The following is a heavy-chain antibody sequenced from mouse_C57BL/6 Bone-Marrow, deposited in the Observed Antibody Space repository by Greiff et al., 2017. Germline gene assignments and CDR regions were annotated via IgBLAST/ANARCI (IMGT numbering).Heavy chain of an antibody. Sequence: VQLQQSGPVLVKPGASVKISCKASGYTFPDYYMNWVEQTHGKSLEWIGDINPYNGGTSDNQQFKGKATLTVDKSSSTAYMELNSLISEDSAVYYCAYSFYAMDYWGQETSATDCS. CDR3: AYSFYAMDY. CDR2: INPYNGGT. CDR1: GYTFPDYY. D-gene: IGHD2-12*01. J-gene: IGHJ4*01. V-gene: IGHV1-19*01.